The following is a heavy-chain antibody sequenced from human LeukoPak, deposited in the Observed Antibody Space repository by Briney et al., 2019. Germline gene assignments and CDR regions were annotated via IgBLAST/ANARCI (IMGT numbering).Heavy chain of an antibody. CDR3: AKQGWGYYDRSGYLIDAFDM. CDR2: ISGSGGNT. J-gene: IGHJ3*02. Sequence: QSGGSLRLSCAASGFTFSSYGMSWVRQAPGKGLEWVSAISGSGGNTYYADSVKGRFTISRDNSKNTLYLQMNSLRAEDTAVYYCAKQGWGYYDRSGYLIDAFDMWGQGTMVTVSS. CDR1: GFTFSSYG. D-gene: IGHD3-22*01. V-gene: IGHV3-23*01.